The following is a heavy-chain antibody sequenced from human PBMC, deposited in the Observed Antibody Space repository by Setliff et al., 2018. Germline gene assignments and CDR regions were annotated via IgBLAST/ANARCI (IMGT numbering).Heavy chain of an antibody. CDR2: MKEAGSER. J-gene: IGHJ3*02. V-gene: IGHV3-7*01. D-gene: IGHD2-15*01. CDR1: GFTFGAYW. Sequence: GGSLRLSCVASGFTFGAYWMSWVRQAPGKGLEWVAHMKEAGSERYCVDSVKGRFTISRDNAKNSLNLQMNSLRAEDTAVYYCASGNGYCSGGSCYPDAFDIWGQGTMGTV. CDR3: ASGNGYCSGGSCYPDAFDI.